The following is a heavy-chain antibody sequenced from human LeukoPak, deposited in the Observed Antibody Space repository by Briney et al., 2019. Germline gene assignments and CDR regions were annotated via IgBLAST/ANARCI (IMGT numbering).Heavy chain of an antibody. CDR2: IIPILGIA. CDR3: ARDEVNGSGSYYIYY. D-gene: IGHD3-10*01. J-gene: IGHJ4*02. Sequence: KVSCKAPGGTFSSYAISWVRQAPGQGLEWMGRIIPILGIANYAQKFQGRVTITADKSTSTAYMELSSLRSEDTAVYYCARDEVNGSGSYYIYYWGQGTLVTVSS. CDR1: GGTFSSYA. V-gene: IGHV1-69*04.